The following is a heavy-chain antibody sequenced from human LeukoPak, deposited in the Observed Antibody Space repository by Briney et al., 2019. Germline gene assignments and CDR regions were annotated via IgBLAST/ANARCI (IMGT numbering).Heavy chain of an antibody. CDR3: AIFIVVVTASDY. CDR1: GFTFTDYA. Sequence: TGGSLRLSCAASGFTFTDYAMHWVRQTPGKGLEWVALISHDGNNKYYADSLRGRFTTSRDDSKNTLYLQMNRLRAEDTAVYYCAIFIVVVTASDYWGQGTLVTVSS. V-gene: IGHV3-30*03. J-gene: IGHJ4*02. CDR2: ISHDGNNK. D-gene: IGHD2-21*02.